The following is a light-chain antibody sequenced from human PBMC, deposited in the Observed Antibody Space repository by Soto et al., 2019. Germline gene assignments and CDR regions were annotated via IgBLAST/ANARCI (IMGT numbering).Light chain of an antibody. V-gene: IGKV3-20*01. J-gene: IGKJ2*01. CDR2: AAS. Sequence: EIMLTQSPGTLSLSPGERATLSCRASQSVSSSYLAWYQQKPGQAPRLLIYAASSRATGIPDRFSGSGSGTDFTLTISRLEPEYFAVYYCQQYGSSPMYTFGQGTKLEIK. CDR1: QSVSSSY. CDR3: QQYGSSPMYT.